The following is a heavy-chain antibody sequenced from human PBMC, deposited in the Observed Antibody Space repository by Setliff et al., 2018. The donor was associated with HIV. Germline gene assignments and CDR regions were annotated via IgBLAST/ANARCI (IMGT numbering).Heavy chain of an antibody. J-gene: IGHJ4*02. V-gene: IGHV3-48*03. Sequence: GSLRLSCAASGFTFSSYEMNWVRQAPGKGLEWVSYISSSGGTIYYADSVKGRFTISRDNAKKSLYLQMNSLRADDTAVYYCARAFSGYYFDYWGQGTLVTVCS. CDR2: ISSSGGTI. CDR1: GFTFSSYE. CDR3: ARAFSGYYFDY. D-gene: IGHD3-3*01.